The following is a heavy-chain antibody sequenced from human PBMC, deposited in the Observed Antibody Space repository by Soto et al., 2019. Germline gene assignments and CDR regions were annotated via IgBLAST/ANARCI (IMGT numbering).Heavy chain of an antibody. CDR1: GGSISSGGYY. D-gene: IGHD4-17*01. CDR2: IYYSGST. J-gene: IGHJ6*02. CDR3: ARDSRTTVVTPVADSKSFYYGMDV. Sequence: PSETLSLTCTVSGGSISSGGYYWSWIRQHPGKGLEWIGYIYYSGSTYYNPSLKSRVTISVDTSKNQFSLKLSSVTAADTAVYYCARDSRTTVVTPVADSKSFYYGMDVWGQGTTVTVSS. V-gene: IGHV4-31*03.